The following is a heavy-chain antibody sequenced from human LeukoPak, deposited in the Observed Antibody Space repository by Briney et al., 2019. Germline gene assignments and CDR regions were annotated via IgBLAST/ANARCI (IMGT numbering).Heavy chain of an antibody. J-gene: IGHJ6*03. Sequence: GGSLRLSCAASGFTFSSFWMHWVRQAPGKGLEWVAVIAYDGSYKYYADSVKGRFTISRDNSKNTLYLQMNSLRAEDTAVYYCAKPYGFRFDKYYYMDVWGKGTTVTVSS. V-gene: IGHV3-30*18. CDR2: IAYDGSYK. CDR3: AKPYGFRFDKYYYMDV. CDR1: GFTFSSFW. D-gene: IGHD3-10*01.